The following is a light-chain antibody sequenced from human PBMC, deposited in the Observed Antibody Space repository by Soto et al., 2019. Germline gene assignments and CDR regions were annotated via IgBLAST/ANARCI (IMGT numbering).Light chain of an antibody. Sequence: QSVLTQPPSASGSPGQSVTISCTGTKNDIGVYDFVSWYQHHPGKAPRLIIYEVVQRPSGVPDRFSGSKSGNTASLTVSGLQAADEADYYWSSYTTISTFVFGNGTKVTV. CDR3: SSYTTISTFV. CDR2: EVV. J-gene: IGLJ1*01. CDR1: KNDIGVYDF. V-gene: IGLV2-8*01.